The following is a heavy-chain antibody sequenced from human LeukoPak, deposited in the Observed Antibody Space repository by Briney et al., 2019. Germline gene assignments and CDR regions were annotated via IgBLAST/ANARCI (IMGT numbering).Heavy chain of an antibody. J-gene: IGHJ4*02. V-gene: IGHV1-8*01. D-gene: IGHD3-22*01. Sequence: ASVKVSCKTSGYTFIGYDINWVRQAPGQGLEWMGWMKSNSGDTHFAQKFQGRLTMTRNTSISTAFMELSSLRAEDTAVYYCAREISGYSDYWGQGTLVTVSS. CDR3: AREISGYSDY. CDR2: MKSNSGDT. CDR1: GYTFIGYD.